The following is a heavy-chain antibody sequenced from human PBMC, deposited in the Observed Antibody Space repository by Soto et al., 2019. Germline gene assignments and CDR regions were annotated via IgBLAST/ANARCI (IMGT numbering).Heavy chain of an antibody. V-gene: IGHV4-4*07. D-gene: IGHD3-3*01. J-gene: IGHJ5*02. CDR2: IYTSGST. CDR1: GGSISSYY. CDR3: ARGRSYYDFWSGYYTGVWFDP. Sequence: SETLSLTCAVSGGSISSYYWSWIRQPAGKGLEWIGRIYTSGSTNYNPSLKSRVTMSVDTSKNQFSLKLSSVTAADTAVYYCARGRSYYDFWSGYYTGVWFDPWGQGTLVTVSS.